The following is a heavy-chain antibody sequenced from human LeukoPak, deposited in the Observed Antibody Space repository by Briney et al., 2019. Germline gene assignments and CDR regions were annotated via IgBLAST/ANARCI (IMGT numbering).Heavy chain of an antibody. CDR1: GFTFSSYS. CDR3: ARVGYDILTGYPYGAFDI. J-gene: IGHJ3*02. D-gene: IGHD3-9*01. Sequence: PGGSLRLSCAASGFTFSSYSMNWVRQAPGKGLEWVSSISSSSSYIYYADSVKGRFTISRDNAKNSLYLQMNSLRAEDTAVYYCARVGYDILTGYPYGAFDIWGQGTMVTVSS. CDR2: ISSSSSYI. V-gene: IGHV3-21*01.